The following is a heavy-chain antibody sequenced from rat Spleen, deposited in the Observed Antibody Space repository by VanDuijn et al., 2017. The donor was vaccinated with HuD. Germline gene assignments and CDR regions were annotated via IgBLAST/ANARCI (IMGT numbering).Heavy chain of an antibody. CDR2: ITRDGSST. V-gene: IGHV5-20*01. CDR3: AKGDYGGYSEPDWFAY. Sequence: EVQVVESGGGLVQPGRSLKLSCAASGFTFSDYYMAWVRQAPTKGLEWVASITRDGSSTYYPDTVKGRFTISRDNGKSTLYLQMDSLRSEDTATYYCAKGDYGGYSEPDWFAYWGQGTLVTVSS. D-gene: IGHD1-11*01. CDR1: GFTFSDYY. J-gene: IGHJ3*01.